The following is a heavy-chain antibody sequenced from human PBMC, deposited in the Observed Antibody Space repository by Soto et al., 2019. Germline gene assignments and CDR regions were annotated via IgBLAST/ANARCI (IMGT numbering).Heavy chain of an antibody. CDR2: IYYSGST. Sequence: SETLSLTCTVSGGSISSGDYYWSWIRQPPGKGLEWIGYIYYSGSTYYNPSLKSRVTISVDTSKNQFSLKLSSVTAADTAVYYCARDVSSSWAAYDYWGQGTLVTVSS. CDR3: ARDVSSSWAAYDY. D-gene: IGHD6-13*01. J-gene: IGHJ4*02. V-gene: IGHV4-30-4*01. CDR1: GGSISSGDYY.